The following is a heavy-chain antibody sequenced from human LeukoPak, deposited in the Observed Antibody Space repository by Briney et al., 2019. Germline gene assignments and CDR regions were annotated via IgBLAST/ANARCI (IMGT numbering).Heavy chain of an antibody. Sequence: GGSLRLSCAASGFTFSSYGMHWVRQAPGKELEWVAVIWYDGSNKYYADSVKGRFTISRDNSKNTLYLQMNSLRAEDTAVYYCARDRIGCIVGATAEFDYWGQGTLVTVSS. V-gene: IGHV3-33*01. CDR3: ARDRIGCIVGATAEFDY. J-gene: IGHJ4*02. CDR2: IWYDGSNK. CDR1: GFTFSSYG. D-gene: IGHD1-26*01.